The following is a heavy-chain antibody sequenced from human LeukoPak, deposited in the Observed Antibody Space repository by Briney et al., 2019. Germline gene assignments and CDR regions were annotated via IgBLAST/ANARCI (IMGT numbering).Heavy chain of an antibody. Sequence: ASVKVSCKASGYTFTGYYMHWVRQAPGQGLEWMGWINPNSGGTNYAQKFQGRVTMTRDTSISTAYMELSRLRPDDTAVYYCARGLAISYQLLYEMTAPFDYWGQGTLVTVSS. CDR1: GYTFTGYY. J-gene: IGHJ4*02. D-gene: IGHD2-2*02. CDR3: ARGLAISYQLLYEMTAPFDY. V-gene: IGHV1-2*02. CDR2: INPNSGGT.